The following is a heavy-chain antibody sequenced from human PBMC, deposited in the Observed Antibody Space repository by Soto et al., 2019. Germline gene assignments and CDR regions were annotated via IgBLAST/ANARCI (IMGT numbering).Heavy chain of an antibody. CDR2: IWYDGSNR. V-gene: IGHV3-33*01. CDR1: GFTFSSNG. J-gene: IGHJ6*02. Sequence: GGSLRLSCEISGFTFSSNGMHWVRQAPGKGLEWVAVIWYDGSNRYYGDSVKGRFTISRDNSKNTVYLQMNSLRDEDTAVYYCVRVWGMDVWGQGTTVTVSS. CDR3: VRVWGMDV.